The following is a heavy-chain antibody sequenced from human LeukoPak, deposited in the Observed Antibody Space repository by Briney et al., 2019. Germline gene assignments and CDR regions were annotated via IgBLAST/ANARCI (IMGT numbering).Heavy chain of an antibody. D-gene: IGHD5-24*01. V-gene: IGHV1-69*13. Sequence: SVKVSCKASGGTFSSYAISWVRQAPGQGLEWMGGIIPIFGTANYAQKFQGRVTITADESTSTAYMELSSLRSEDTAVYYCARGWLWVPGYYYYMDVWGKGTTVTVSS. J-gene: IGHJ6*03. CDR3: ARGWLWVPGYYYYMDV. CDR2: IIPIFGTA. CDR1: GGTFSSYA.